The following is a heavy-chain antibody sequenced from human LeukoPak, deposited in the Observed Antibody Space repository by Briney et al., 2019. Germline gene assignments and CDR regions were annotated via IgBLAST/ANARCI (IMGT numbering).Heavy chain of an antibody. CDR3: ARKTPVSRLKIRGHSYGFFDY. J-gene: IGHJ4*02. CDR1: GGSISSSSYY. Sequence: SETLSLTCTVSGGSISSSSYYWGWIRQPPGKGLEWIGSGYYSGSTYYNPSLKSRVTISVDTSKNQFSLKLSSVTAADTAVYYCARKTPVSRLKIRGHSYGFFDYWGQGTLVTVSS. CDR2: GYYSGST. V-gene: IGHV4-39*07. D-gene: IGHD5-18*01.